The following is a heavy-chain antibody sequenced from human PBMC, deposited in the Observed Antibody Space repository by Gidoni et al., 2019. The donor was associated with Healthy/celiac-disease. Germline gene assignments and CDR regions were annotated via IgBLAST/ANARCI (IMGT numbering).Heavy chain of an antibody. CDR3: ARDIVVVVAATYNWFDP. J-gene: IGHJ5*02. Sequence: QVQLQASGPGLVKPSETLSLTCTVSGGSISSYYWSWIRQPAGKGLEWIGRIYTSGSTNYNPPIKSRVTMSVDTYKNQFSLKLSSVTAADTAVYYCARDIVVVVAATYNWFDPWGQGTLVTVSS. CDR1: GGSISSYY. V-gene: IGHV4-4*07. D-gene: IGHD2-15*01. CDR2: IYTSGST.